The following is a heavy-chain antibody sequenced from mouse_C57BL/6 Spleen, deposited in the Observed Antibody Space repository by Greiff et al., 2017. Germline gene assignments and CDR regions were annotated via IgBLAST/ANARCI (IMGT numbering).Heavy chain of an antibody. J-gene: IGHJ2*01. CDR2: IYPRDGST. CDR3: ARINYYGSRNFDY. CDR1: GYTFTSYD. Sequence: QVQLKQSGPELVKPGASVKLSCKASGYTFTSYDINWVKQRPGQGLEWIGWIYPRDGSTKYNEKFKGKATLTVDTSSSTAYMELHSLTSEDSAVYFCARINYYGSRNFDYWGQGTTLTVSS. V-gene: IGHV1-85*01. D-gene: IGHD1-1*01.